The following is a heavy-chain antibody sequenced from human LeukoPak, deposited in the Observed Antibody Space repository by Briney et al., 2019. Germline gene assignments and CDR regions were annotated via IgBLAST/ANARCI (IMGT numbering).Heavy chain of an antibody. D-gene: IGHD3-10*01. CDR1: GYTFTGYY. J-gene: IGHJ4*02. V-gene: IGHV1-2*06. CDR3: ARPRYYGSGSRLDY. CDR2: INPNSGGT. Sequence: ASVKVSCKASGYTFTGYYMHWVRQAPGQGLEWMGRINPNSGGTNYAQKFQGRVTMTRDTSISTAYMELSSLRSEDTAVYYCARPRYYGSGSRLDYWGQGTLVTVSS.